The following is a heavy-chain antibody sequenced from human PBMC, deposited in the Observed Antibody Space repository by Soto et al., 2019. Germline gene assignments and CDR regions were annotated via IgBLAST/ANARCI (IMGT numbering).Heavy chain of an antibody. CDR3: AKDLGKTWEITGTTDGMDV. J-gene: IGHJ6*02. V-gene: IGHV3-23*01. Sequence: EVQLLESGGGLVQPGGSLRLSCAASGFTFSSYAMSWVRQAPGKGLEWVSAISGSGGSTYYADSVKGPFTISRDNSKNTLYLQMNSLRAEDTAVYYCAKDLGKTWEITGTTDGMDVWGQGTTVTVSS. CDR1: GFTFSSYA. D-gene: IGHD1-20*01. CDR2: ISGSGGST.